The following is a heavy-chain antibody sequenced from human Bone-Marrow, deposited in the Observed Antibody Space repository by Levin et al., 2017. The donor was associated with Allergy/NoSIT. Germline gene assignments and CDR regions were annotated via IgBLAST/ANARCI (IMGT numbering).Heavy chain of an antibody. CDR2: ISWNSAKI. J-gene: IGHJ1*01. CDR3: VKDIQTPEAPGMVLQF. D-gene: IGHD4-11*01. Sequence: SLKISCAASGLTFDNYAMHWVRQPPGKGLEWVSGISWNSAKIGYGDSVKGRFTISRDNAKNSLYLQMNSLRAEDTALYYCVKDIQTPEAPGMVLQFWGQGTLVMVSS. V-gene: IGHV3-9*01. CDR1: GLTFDNYA.